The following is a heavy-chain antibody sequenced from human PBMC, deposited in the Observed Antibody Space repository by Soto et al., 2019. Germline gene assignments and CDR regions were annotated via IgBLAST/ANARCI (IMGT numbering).Heavy chain of an antibody. J-gene: IGHJ3*02. CDR3: ARTGYSNNWSHFDI. Sequence: QVQLVQSGAEVKQPGASVKVSCKASGYSFSTYAMHWVRQAPGQRLEWMGWINAGNGYTKYSQNFQGRVTITRDTSASTAYMELRSLRSEDTAVYYCARTGYSNNWSHFDIWGQGTMVTVSS. CDR2: INAGNGYT. V-gene: IGHV1-3*01. D-gene: IGHD6-13*01. CDR1: GYSFSTYA.